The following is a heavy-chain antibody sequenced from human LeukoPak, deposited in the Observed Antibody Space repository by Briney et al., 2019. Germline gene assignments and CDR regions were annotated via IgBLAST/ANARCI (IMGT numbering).Heavy chain of an antibody. CDR2: IYPGDSDT. CDR1: EXSFPSYW. D-gene: IGHD3-9*01. V-gene: IGHV5-51*01. Sequence: PGESLKISFKGSEXSFPSYWIAWVRQMPGKGLEWMALIYPGDSDTKYSPSFQGQVTVSVDKSISTAYLHWSSLKASDTAMYYCARGASAIGNYNILTGYYNDYFDYWGQGTLVTVSS. J-gene: IGHJ4*02. CDR3: ARGASAIGNYNILTGYYNDYFDY.